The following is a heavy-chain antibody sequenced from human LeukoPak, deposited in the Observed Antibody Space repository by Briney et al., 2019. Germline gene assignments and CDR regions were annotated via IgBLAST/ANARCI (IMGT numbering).Heavy chain of an antibody. CDR3: AKGRVGANGYYYYGMDV. V-gene: IGHV3-30*18. D-gene: IGHD1-26*01. CDR2: TSYDGSNK. J-gene: IGHJ6*02. Sequence: GRSLRLSCAATGFTFSSFSMHWVRQAPGKGLEWVAVTSYDGSNKYYADSVKGRFTISRDNSKNTLYLQMNSLRTEDTAVYYCAKGRVGANGYYYYGMDVWGQGTTVTVS. CDR1: GFTFSSFS.